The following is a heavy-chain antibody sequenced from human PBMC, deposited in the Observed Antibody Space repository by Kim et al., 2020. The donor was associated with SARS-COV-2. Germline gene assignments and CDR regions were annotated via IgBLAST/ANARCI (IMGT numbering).Heavy chain of an antibody. J-gene: IGHJ6*02. CDR3: TKGGTLVKDSYYGMKV. CDR1: GFISSSYA. V-gene: IGHV3-23*01. CDR2: FDGSGGRT. Sequence: LSLTCAASGFISSSYAMTWVRQAPGKGLEWVSAFDGSGGRTYYADSVKGRFTISRDTSENTLYLQLNSLRAEDTAIYYCTKGGTLVKDSYYGMKVWG. D-gene: IGHD1-1*01.